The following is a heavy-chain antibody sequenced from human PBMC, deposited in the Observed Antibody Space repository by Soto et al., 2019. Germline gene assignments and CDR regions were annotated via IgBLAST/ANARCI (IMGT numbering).Heavy chain of an antibody. CDR3: VRHVRWFGESGGYYFDY. Sequence: PSETLSLTCAVSGGSISSGGYSWSWIRQPPGKGLEWIGSIYYSGTTYYNPSLKSRVTISVDTSKNQFSLKLSSVTAADTTVYYCVRHVRWFGESGGYYFDYWGQGTLVTVSS. V-gene: IGHV4-30-2*03. CDR2: IYYSGTT. CDR1: GGSISSGGYS. D-gene: IGHD3-10*01. J-gene: IGHJ4*02.